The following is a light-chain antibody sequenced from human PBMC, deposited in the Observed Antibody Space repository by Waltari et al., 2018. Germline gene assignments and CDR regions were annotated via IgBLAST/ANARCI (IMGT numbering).Light chain of an antibody. V-gene: IGLV2-14*01. J-gene: IGLJ1*01. CDR3: SSYTSSRAIFV. CDR2: DVN. Sequence: QSALTQPAPVSGSPGQSITISCTGTGSDVGGYDYVPWYQRHPGKVPKVMIYDVNKRPSGVSDRFSGSKSGYTASLTISGLQAQDEADYYCSSYTSSRAIFVFGIGTKVTVL. CDR1: GSDVGGYDY.